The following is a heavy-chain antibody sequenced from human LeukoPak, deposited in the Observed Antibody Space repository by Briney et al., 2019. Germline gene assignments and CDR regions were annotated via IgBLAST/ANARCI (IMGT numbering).Heavy chain of an antibody. V-gene: IGHV3-74*01. D-gene: IGHD6-6*01. CDR1: GFTFSSFW. Sequence: GGSLRLSCTASGFTFSSFWMHWVRQAPGKGLIWVSRISADGSTISYADPVKGRFTISRDNAKNSLYLQMNSLRAEDTAVYYCARDFTTSSTAYFQHWGQGTLVTVSS. J-gene: IGHJ1*01. CDR3: ARDFTTSSTAYFQH. CDR2: ISADGSTI.